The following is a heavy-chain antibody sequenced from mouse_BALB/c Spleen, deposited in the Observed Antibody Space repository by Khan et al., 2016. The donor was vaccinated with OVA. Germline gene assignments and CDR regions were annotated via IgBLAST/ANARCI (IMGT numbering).Heavy chain of an antibody. J-gene: IGHJ2*01. V-gene: IGHV3-2*02. CDR1: GYSITSGYG. CDR2: ISYSGST. CDR3: ARTARIKY. D-gene: IGHD1-2*01. Sequence: EVQLLETGPGLVKPSQSLSLTCTVTGYSITSGYGWNWIRQFPGNKLEWMGYISYSGSTNYNPSLKSRISITRDPSKNQFFLQLNSVTTEDTATYYCARTARIKYWGQGTTLTVSS.